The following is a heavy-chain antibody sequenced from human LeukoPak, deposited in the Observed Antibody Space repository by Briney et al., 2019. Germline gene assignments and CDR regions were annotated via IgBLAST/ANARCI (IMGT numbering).Heavy chain of an antibody. CDR1: GGSISSYY. V-gene: IGHV4-59*01. Sequence: SETLSLTCTVSGGSISSYYWSWIRQPPGKGLEWIGYIYYSGSTNYNPSLKSRVTISVDTSKNQFSLKLSSVTAADTAVYYCARASPSDYVWGTYRSRFDYWGQGTLVTVSS. CDR2: IYYSGST. D-gene: IGHD3-16*02. CDR3: ARASPSDYVWGTYRSRFDY. J-gene: IGHJ4*02.